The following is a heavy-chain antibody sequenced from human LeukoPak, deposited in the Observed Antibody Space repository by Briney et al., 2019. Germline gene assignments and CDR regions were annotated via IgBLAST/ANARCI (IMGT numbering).Heavy chain of an antibody. CDR1: GGSFNAYY. J-gene: IGHJ4*02. Sequence: SETLSLTCAVYGGSFNAYYWSWIRQPPGKGLEWIGEINHSGGTNYNPSLESRVTMLVDTSMNQFSLKLISVTAADTAVYYCATERRYSSGRWDYYFDNWGQGTLVTVSS. CDR2: INHSGGT. D-gene: IGHD6-19*01. V-gene: IGHV4-34*01. CDR3: ATERRYSSGRWDYYFDN.